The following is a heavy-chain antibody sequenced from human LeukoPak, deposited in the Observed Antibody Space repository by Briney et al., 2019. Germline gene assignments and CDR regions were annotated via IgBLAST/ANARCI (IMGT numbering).Heavy chain of an antibody. CDR2: ISGIGGRT. V-gene: IGHV3-23*01. D-gene: IGHD6-6*01. Sequence: GGSLRHTCAASGFTFSSYAMSWVRQAPGKGLEWVSGISGIGGRTYYADSVKGRFTISRDNAKNSLYLQMNSLRVDDTAIYYCAKAFTGIAVRPAIFQYWGQGVQVTVSS. CDR1: GFTFSSYA. J-gene: IGHJ4*02. CDR3: AKAFTGIAVRPAIFQY.